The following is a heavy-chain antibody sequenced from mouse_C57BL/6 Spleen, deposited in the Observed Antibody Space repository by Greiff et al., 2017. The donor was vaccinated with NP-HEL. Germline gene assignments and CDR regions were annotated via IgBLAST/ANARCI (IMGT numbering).Heavy chain of an antibody. CDR3: ARRFTTVVDYAMDY. CDR2: ISSGSSTI. D-gene: IGHD1-1*01. J-gene: IGHJ4*01. CDR1: GFTFSDYG. V-gene: IGHV5-17*01. Sequence: EVKVVESGGGLVKPGGSLKLSCAASGFTFSDYGMHWVRQAPEKGLEWVAYISSGSSTIYYADTVKGRFTISRDNAKKTLFLQMTSLRSEDTAMYYCARRFTTVVDYAMDYWGQGTSVTVSS.